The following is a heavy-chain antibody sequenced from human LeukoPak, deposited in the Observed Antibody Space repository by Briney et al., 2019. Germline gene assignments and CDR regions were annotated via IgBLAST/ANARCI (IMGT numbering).Heavy chain of an antibody. V-gene: IGHV3-33*01. D-gene: IGHD3-10*01. CDR2: IWSDGSNK. CDR1: GFTFSTYG. Sequence: GGSLRLSCAASGFTFSTYGMNWVRQAPGKGLEWVAVIWSDGSNKDYADSVKGRFTISRDNSKNTLYLQMNSLRAEDTAVYYCGYYYGSGTYGISYWGQGTLVTVSS. J-gene: IGHJ4*02. CDR3: GYYYGSGTYGISY.